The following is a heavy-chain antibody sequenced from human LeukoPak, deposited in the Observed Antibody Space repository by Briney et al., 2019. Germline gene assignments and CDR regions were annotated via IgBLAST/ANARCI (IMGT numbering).Heavy chain of an antibody. CDR2: IGTAGDT. D-gene: IGHD6-13*01. CDR1: GFTFSSYD. Sequence: GGSLRLSCAASGFTFSSYDMHWVRQATGKGLEWVSAIGTAGDTYYPGSVKGRFTISRENAKNSLYLQMNSLRAGDTAVYYCAKGRAAAAAFDYWGQGTLVTVSS. CDR3: AKGRAAAAAFDY. V-gene: IGHV3-13*04. J-gene: IGHJ4*02.